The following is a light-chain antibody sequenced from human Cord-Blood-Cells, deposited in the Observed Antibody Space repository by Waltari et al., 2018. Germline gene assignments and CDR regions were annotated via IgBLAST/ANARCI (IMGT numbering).Light chain of an antibody. Sequence: EIVITQSPATLSLSPGERATLSCRASQSVSSNLAWYQQKPGQAPRLLIYGAYTRATGIPARFSGSGSGTEFTLTISSLQSEDFAVYYCQQYNNWPPDTFGPGTKVDIK. V-gene: IGKV3-15*01. CDR3: QQYNNWPPDT. CDR2: GAY. CDR1: QSVSSN. J-gene: IGKJ3*01.